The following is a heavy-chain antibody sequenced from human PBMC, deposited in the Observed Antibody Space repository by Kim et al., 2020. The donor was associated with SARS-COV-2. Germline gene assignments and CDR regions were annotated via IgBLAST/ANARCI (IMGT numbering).Heavy chain of an antibody. D-gene: IGHD6-13*01. CDR3: ARDSPFGYSSRYYYMDV. Sequence: SETLSLTCTVSGGSISSGGYYWSWIRQHPGKGQEWIGYIYYSGSTYYNPSLKSRVTISVDTSKNQFSLKLSSVTAADTAVYYCARDSPFGYSSRYYYMDVWGKGTTVTVSS. CDR1: GGSISSGGYY. J-gene: IGHJ6*03. CDR2: IYYSGST. V-gene: IGHV4-31*03.